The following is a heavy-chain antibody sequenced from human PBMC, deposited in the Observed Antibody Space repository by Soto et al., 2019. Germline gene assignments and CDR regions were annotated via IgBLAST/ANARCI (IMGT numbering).Heavy chain of an antibody. CDR1: GGSISSSNW. J-gene: IGHJ6*02. D-gene: IGHD5-18*01. V-gene: IGHV4-4*02. Sequence: SETLSLTCAVSGGSISSSNWWSWVRQPPGKGLEWIGEIYHSGSTNYNPSLKSRVTISVDKSKNQFSLKLSSVTAADTAVYYCAGEGRDTAMVTGYHYGMDVWGQGTTVTVSS. CDR2: IYHSGST. CDR3: AGEGRDTAMVTGYHYGMDV.